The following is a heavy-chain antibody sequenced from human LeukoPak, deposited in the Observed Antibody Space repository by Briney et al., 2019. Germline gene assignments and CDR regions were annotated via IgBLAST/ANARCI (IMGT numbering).Heavy chain of an antibody. CDR3: AHRRGGRGRSSGWYWFDP. V-gene: IGHV2-5*02. J-gene: IGHJ5*02. D-gene: IGHD6-19*01. CDR2: IYWDDDK. Sequence: EPGPTLVHPTPPHALTCTFSGFSLGTSGVGVGWIRQPPGKALEWLALIYWDDDKRYSPSLKSRLTITKDTSKNQVVLTMTNMDPVDTATYYCAHRRGGRGRSSGWYWFDPWGQGTLVTVSS. CDR1: GFSLGTSGVG.